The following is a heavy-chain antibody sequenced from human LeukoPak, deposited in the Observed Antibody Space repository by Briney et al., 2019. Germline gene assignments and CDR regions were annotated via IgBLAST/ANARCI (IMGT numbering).Heavy chain of an antibody. J-gene: IGHJ4*02. V-gene: IGHV3-7*01. CDR1: GFTFSSYW. D-gene: IGHD3-22*01. CDR3: ARAGTMIVVAQYYFVY. CDR2: IKQDGSEK. Sequence: GSPRLSCAASGFTFSSYWMSWVRQAPGKGLEWVANIKQDGSEKYYVDSVKGRFTISRDNAKNSLYLQMNSLRAEDTAVYYCARAGTMIVVAQYYFVYWGQGTLVTVSS.